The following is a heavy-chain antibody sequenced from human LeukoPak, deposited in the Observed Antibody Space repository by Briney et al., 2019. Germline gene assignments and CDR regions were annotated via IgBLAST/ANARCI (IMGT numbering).Heavy chain of an antibody. CDR2: ISSSSSTI. CDR3: ARGPPRRYCSGGSCRTYYFDY. CDR1: GFTFSSYS. V-gene: IGHV3-48*04. D-gene: IGHD2-15*01. Sequence: GGSLRLSCAASGFTFSSYSMNWVRQAPGKGLEWVSYISSSSSTIYYADSVKGRFTISRDNAKNSLYLQMNSLRAEDTAVYYCARGPPRRYCSGGSCRTYYFDYWGQGTLVTVSS. J-gene: IGHJ4*02.